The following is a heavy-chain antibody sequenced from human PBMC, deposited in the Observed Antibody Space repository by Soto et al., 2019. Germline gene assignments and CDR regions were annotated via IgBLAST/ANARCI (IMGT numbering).Heavy chain of an antibody. CDR3: AKKLGPSAFDL. CDR1: GGTFTDYT. Sequence: QVQLVQSGAEVKKPGSSVKVSCKASGGTFTDYTITWVRQAPGQGLEWMGRIIPVLDLSNYAQKFQGRVTITADKSTTTSYRELSGVTSEDTGGYYCAKKLGPSAFDLWGGGTLVTVSS. D-gene: IGHD1-26*01. V-gene: IGHV1-69*02. J-gene: IGHJ2*01. CDR2: IIPVLDLS.